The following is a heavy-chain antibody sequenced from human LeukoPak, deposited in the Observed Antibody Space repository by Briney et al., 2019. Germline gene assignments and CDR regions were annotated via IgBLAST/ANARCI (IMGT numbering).Heavy chain of an antibody. D-gene: IGHD3-10*01. V-gene: IGHV3-30*02. CDR2: IRYDRSNK. CDR1: GFTFSDHY. CDR3: AKYGAHPPGLWFGELLIFDY. Sequence: GGSLRLSCAASGFTFSDHYMDWVRQAPGKGLEWVAFIRYDRSNKYYADSVKGRFTISRDNSKNTLYLQMNSLRAEDTAVYYCAKYGAHPPGLWFGELLIFDYWGQGTLVTVSS. J-gene: IGHJ4*02.